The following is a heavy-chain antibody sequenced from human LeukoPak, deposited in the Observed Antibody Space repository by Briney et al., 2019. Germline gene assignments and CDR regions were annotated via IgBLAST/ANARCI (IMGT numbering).Heavy chain of an antibody. CDR2: IRYDGSNK. D-gene: IGHD1-26*01. CDR1: GFTFSSYG. Sequence: PGGSLRLSCAASGFTFSSYGMHWVRQAPGKGLEWVAFIRYDGSNKYYSDSVKGRFTISRDNSKNTLYLQMNSLRAEDTSVYYCAKGGGGYGLPPKYYYYMDVWGKGTTVTVSS. V-gene: IGHV3-30*02. CDR3: AKGGGGYGLPPKYYYYMDV. J-gene: IGHJ6*03.